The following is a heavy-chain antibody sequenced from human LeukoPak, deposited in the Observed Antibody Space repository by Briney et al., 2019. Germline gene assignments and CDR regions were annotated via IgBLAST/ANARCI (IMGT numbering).Heavy chain of an antibody. CDR3: ARDSYSSGWFSDY. Sequence: ASVKVSCKASGYTFTGYYMHWMRQAPGQGLEWMGWINPNSGGTNYAQKFQGRVTMTRDTSISTAYMELSRLRSDDTAVYYCARDSYSSGWFSDYWGQGTLVTAS. V-gene: IGHV1-2*02. CDR2: INPNSGGT. D-gene: IGHD6-19*01. CDR1: GYTFTGYY. J-gene: IGHJ4*02.